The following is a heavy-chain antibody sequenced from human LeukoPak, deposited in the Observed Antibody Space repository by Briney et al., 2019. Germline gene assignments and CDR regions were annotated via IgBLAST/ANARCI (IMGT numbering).Heavy chain of an antibody. D-gene: IGHD3-3*01. Sequence: SETLSLTCAVYGGSFSGYYWSWIRQPPGKGLEWIGEINHSGSTNYNPSLKGRVTISVDTSKNQFSLKLSSVTAADTAVYYCARADIDVEWLSIDAFDIWGQGTMVTVSS. J-gene: IGHJ3*02. CDR2: INHSGST. CDR3: ARADIDVEWLSIDAFDI. V-gene: IGHV4-34*01. CDR1: GGSFSGYY.